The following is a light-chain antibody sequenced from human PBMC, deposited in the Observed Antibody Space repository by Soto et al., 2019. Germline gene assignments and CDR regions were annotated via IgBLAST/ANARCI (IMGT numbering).Light chain of an antibody. J-gene: IGKJ1*01. V-gene: IGKV3-20*01. Sequence: ALTKSAGTLHLSPGEIATLSCRASQSVSNILAWYHQKPGQAPRLLIYGASRRATVIPDRFSGSGSGTDFTLTISRLEPEDFAVYYCQQYGGSPQTFGQGTNVEIK. CDR3: QQYGGSPQT. CDR1: QSVSNI. CDR2: GAS.